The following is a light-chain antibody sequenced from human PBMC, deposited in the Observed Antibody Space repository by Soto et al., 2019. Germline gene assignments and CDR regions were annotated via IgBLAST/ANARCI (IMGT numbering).Light chain of an antibody. CDR1: SSDVGGYNY. Sequence: QSALTQPPSASGSPGQSVTISCPGTSSDVGGYNYVSWYQQHPGKVPKLMIYEVSKRPSGVPDRFSGSKSGNTASLTVSGLQAEDEADYYCSSYAGRNTDYVFGTGTKVTVL. J-gene: IGLJ1*01. V-gene: IGLV2-8*01. CDR3: SSYAGRNTDYV. CDR2: EVS.